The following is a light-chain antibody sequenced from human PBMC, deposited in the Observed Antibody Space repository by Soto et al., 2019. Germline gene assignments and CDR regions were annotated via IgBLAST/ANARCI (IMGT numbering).Light chain of an antibody. J-gene: IGKJ1*01. Sequence: EIVMTQTPATLSVSPGERATLSCRASQSVFSSLAWYQQKPGQAPRLLIYGAATRATGIPARFSGSGSGTECTLTNSSLQSEDFAVYFCRQYHNWPAFGQGTKV. V-gene: IGKV3-15*01. CDR2: GAA. CDR3: RQYHNWPA. CDR1: QSVFSS.